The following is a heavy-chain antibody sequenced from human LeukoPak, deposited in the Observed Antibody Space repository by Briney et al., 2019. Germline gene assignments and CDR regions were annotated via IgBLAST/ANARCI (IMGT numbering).Heavy chain of an antibody. J-gene: IGHJ6*02. D-gene: IGHD1-26*01. CDR1: GFTFSNYA. CDR2: IYSGGST. CDR3: ARAPAGSGSQGHYYYGMDV. V-gene: IGHV3-53*01. Sequence: GGSLRLSCAASGFTFSNYAMNWVHKAPGKGLEWVSVIYSGGSTYYADSVKGRFTISRDNSKNTLYLQMNSLRAGDTAVYYCARAPAGSGSQGHYYYGMDVWGQGTTVTVSS.